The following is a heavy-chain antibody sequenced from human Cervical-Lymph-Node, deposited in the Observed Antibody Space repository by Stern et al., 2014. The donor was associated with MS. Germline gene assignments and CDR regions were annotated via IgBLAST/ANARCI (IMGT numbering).Heavy chain of an antibody. J-gene: IGHJ4*02. V-gene: IGHV1-2*02. CDR3: ARAETFDY. CDR2: INPSSGGT. CDR1: GYTFTGFY. Sequence: QVQLVQSGAEVKKPGASVKVSCKASGYTFTGFYLHWVRQAPGQGLEWMGWINPSSGGTNYAQKFQGRVTMTRDTSISTAYMELSTLTSDDTAVYYCARAETFDYWGQGTLVTVSS.